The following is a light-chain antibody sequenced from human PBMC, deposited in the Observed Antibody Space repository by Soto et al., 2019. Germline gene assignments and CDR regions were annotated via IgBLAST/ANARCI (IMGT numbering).Light chain of an antibody. V-gene: IGKV3-15*01. CDR1: QSVGTH. Sequence: EIVLTQSPXTLSVSPGDRATLSCRASQSVGTHLAWYQQKPGQAPRLLLYRASTRATGIPARFSGAGSGTEFTLTISSLQSEDFAVYYCQQFNEWPPWTFGQGTKVDIK. CDR3: QQFNEWPPWT. J-gene: IGKJ1*01. CDR2: RAS.